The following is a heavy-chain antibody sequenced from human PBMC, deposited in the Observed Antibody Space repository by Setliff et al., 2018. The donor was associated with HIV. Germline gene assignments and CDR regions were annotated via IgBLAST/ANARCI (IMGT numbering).Heavy chain of an antibody. CDR1: GFTFGSYW. J-gene: IGHJ5*01. Sequence: GGSLRLSCAASGFTFGSYWMSWVRQAPGKGLEWVANIKNDGSEKFYVDSVKGRFTISRDNAGRSLYLQMNSLKVEDTAVYYCTAGHYGPNPWGQGTPVTVSS. D-gene: IGHD3-10*01. CDR2: IKNDGSEK. V-gene: IGHV3-7*01. CDR3: TAGHYGPNP.